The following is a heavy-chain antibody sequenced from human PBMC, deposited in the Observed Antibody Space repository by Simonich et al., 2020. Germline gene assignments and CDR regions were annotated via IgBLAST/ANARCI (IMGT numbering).Heavy chain of an antibody. D-gene: IGHD6-13*01. CDR2: IAYDGRNK. Sequence: QVQLVESGGGVVQPGRSLRLSCAASGFTFSSYAMHCVRQAPGKGQEGVSVIAYDGRNKDYADSMKGRFTNSRENSKNTLYLQMNSLRAEDTAVYYCARELSKNGEAAAGYYFDYWGQGTLVTVSS. CDR1: GFTFSSYA. J-gene: IGHJ4*02. V-gene: IGHV3-30*07. CDR3: ARELSKNGEAAAGYYFDY.